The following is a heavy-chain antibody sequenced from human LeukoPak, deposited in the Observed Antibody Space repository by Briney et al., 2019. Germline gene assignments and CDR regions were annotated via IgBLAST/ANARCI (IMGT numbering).Heavy chain of an antibody. J-gene: IGHJ4*02. CDR2: IRYDGSNK. Sequence: PGGSLTLSCAASGLTFSSYGMHWVRQAPGKGLEWVAFIRYDGSNKYYADSVKGRFTISRDNSKNTLYLQMNSLRAEDTAVYYCAKDHGPVWFGERYYFDYWGQGTLVTVSS. V-gene: IGHV3-30*02. CDR1: GLTFSSYG. CDR3: AKDHGPVWFGERYYFDY. D-gene: IGHD3-10*01.